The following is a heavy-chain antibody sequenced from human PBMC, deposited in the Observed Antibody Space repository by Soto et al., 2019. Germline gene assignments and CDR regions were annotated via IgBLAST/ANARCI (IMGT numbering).Heavy chain of an antibody. CDR1: GYSFTIYW. D-gene: IGHD2-2*01. J-gene: IGHJ6*02. V-gene: IGHV5-10-1*01. CDR2: IDPSDSYT. CDR3: AAPKQLSMGYYYGMDV. Sequence: EVQLVQSGAEVKKPGESLRISCKGSGYSFTIYWISWVRQMPGKGLEWMGRIDPSDSYTNYSPSFQGHVTISADKSISTAYLQWSSLKASDTAMYYCAAPKQLSMGYYYGMDVWGQGTTVTVSS.